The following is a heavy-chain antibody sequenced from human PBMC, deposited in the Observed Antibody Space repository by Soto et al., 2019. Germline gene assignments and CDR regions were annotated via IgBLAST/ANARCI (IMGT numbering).Heavy chain of an antibody. V-gene: IGHV3-74*03. J-gene: IGHJ3*01. CDR2: IHSDGTST. CDR3: ARGDRGAFDL. CDR1: GFTFDYYW. D-gene: IGHD1-26*01. Sequence: EVQLVESGGGLVQPGASLRLSCAASGFTFDYYWMHWVRQAPGQGLVWVSRIHSDGTSTTYADSVKGRFTISRDNAKNTLSLQMNSLRAEDTAVYYCARGDRGAFDLWGQGTVVTVSS.